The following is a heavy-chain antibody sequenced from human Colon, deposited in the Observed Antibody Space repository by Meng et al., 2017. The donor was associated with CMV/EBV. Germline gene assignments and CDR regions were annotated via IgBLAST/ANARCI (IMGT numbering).Heavy chain of an antibody. J-gene: IGHJ4*02. V-gene: IGHV4-39*07. CDR3: ARGRVSGITIFGVVITYFDY. CDR1: GGSISSSSYY. CDR2: IYYSGST. Sequence: GSLRLSCTVPGGSISSSSYYWGWIRQPPGKGLEWIGSIYYSGSTYYNPSLKSRVTISVDTSKNQFSLKLSSVTAADTAVYYCARGRVSGITIFGVVITYFDYWGQGTLVTVSS. D-gene: IGHD3-3*01.